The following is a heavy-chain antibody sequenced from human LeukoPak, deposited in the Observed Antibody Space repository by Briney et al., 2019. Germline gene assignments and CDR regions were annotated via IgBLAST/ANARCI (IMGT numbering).Heavy chain of an antibody. V-gene: IGHV4-59*08. Sequence: NASETLSLTCTVSGGSISSYYWSWIRQPPGKGLEWIGYIYYSGSTNYNPSLKSRVTISVDTSKNQFSLKLSSVTAADTAVYYCARATRDSSSWYGGSWFDPWGQGTLVTVSS. CDR3: ARATRDSSSWYGGSWFDP. CDR2: IYYSGST. D-gene: IGHD6-13*01. CDR1: GGSISSYY. J-gene: IGHJ5*02.